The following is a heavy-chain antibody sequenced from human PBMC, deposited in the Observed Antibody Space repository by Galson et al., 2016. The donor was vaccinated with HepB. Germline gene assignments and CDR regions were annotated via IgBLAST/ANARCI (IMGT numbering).Heavy chain of an antibody. CDR3: ARGLRKFYYDGRPFDI. CDR1: GTSINNGDYY. CDR2: VYHTGTT. J-gene: IGHJ3*02. Sequence: TLSLTCSVSGTSINNGDYYWNWIRHHPGKGLEWIGHVYHTGTTQYNPSLESRLTISLDTSKNQFFLKLSSVTAADTAKYYCARGLRKFYYDGRPFDIWGQGTEVTVSS. D-gene: IGHD3-22*01. V-gene: IGHV4-31*03.